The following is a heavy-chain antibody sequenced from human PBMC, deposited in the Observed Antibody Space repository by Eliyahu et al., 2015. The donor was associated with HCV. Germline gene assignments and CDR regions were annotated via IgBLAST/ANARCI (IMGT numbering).Heavy chain of an antibody. V-gene: IGHV3-33*01. CDR1: GFTFSSYG. D-gene: IGHD2-21*02. Sequence: QVQLVESGGGVVQPGRSLRLSCAASGFTFSSYGMHWVRQAPGKGLEWVAVIWYDGSNKYYADSVKGRFTISRDNSKNTLYLQMNSLRAEDTAVYYCARNPVVVTALDYWGQGTLVTVSS. J-gene: IGHJ4*02. CDR2: IWYDGSNK. CDR3: ARNPVVVTALDY.